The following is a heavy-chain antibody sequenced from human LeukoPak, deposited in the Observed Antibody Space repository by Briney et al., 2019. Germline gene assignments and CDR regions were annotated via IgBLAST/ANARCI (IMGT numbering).Heavy chain of an antibody. D-gene: IGHD3-10*01. J-gene: IGHJ6*02. CDR3: ARDLGLYYYGSGKFSYGMDV. CDR1: GFTFSSYA. V-gene: IGHV3-30-3*01. Sequence: GRSLRLSCAASGFTFSSYAMHWVRQAPGKGLEWVAVISYDGSNKYYADSVKGRFTISRDNSKNTLYLQMNSLRAEDTAVYYCARDLGLYYYGSGKFSYGMDVWGQGTTVTVSS. CDR2: ISYDGSNK.